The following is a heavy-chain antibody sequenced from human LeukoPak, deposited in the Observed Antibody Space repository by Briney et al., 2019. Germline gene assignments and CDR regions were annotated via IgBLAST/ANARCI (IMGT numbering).Heavy chain of an antibody. J-gene: IGHJ6*03. Sequence: GGSLRLSCAASVFSFNDYGMSWVRQAPGQGPEWVSGITWNGGSADYAASVKGRFTISRDNARNSLYLQMNSLRDEDTALYYCVRGGGSIRHSYYYYVDGWGKGTSVTVSS. CDR3: VRGGGSIRHSYYYYVDG. CDR2: ITWNGGSA. D-gene: IGHD2-15*01. V-gene: IGHV3-20*04. CDR1: VFSFNDYG.